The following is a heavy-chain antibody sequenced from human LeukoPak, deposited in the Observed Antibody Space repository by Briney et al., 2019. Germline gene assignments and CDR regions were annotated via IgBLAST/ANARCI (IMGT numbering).Heavy chain of an antibody. CDR3: ARGGPSRGSGFYYFDY. J-gene: IGHJ4*02. CDR2: INPNSGDT. Sequence: GASVKVSCKASGYTFTGYYMHWVRQAPGQGLEWMGWINPNSGDTNYAQKLQGRVTMTRDTSISTAYMELSRLRSDDTAVYYCARGGPSRGSGFYYFDYWGQGTLVTVSS. V-gene: IGHV1-2*02. CDR1: GYTFTGYY. D-gene: IGHD6-19*01.